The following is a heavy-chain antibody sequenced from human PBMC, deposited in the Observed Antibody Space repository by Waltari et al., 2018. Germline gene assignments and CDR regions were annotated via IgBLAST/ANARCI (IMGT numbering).Heavy chain of an antibody. J-gene: IGHJ6*03. Sequence: EMQLVESGGGLVQPGGSLRLPCAVAGFTLSNYWMTWVRQAPGKGLEWVANIKQDGSEKSYVDAVKGRFTISRDNSKNSVYLQMNSVRAYDTALYYCARDYYYYIDVWGKGTTVTVSS. CDR3: ARDYYYYIDV. V-gene: IGHV3-7*01. CDR1: GFTLSNYW. CDR2: IKQDGSEK.